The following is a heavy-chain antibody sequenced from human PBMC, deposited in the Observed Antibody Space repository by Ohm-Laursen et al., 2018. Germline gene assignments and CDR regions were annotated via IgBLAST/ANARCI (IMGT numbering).Heavy chain of an antibody. CDR3: ARISAYCGGDCYSDY. V-gene: IGHV3-7*01. Sequence: SLRLSCTASGFTFSSNWMNWVRQAPGKGLEWVGNISQDGGAKFYMDSVKGRFTISRDNAKNSLYLQMNSLRAEDTAVYYCARISAYCGGDCYSDYWGQGTLVTVSS. D-gene: IGHD2-21*02. J-gene: IGHJ4*02. CDR2: ISQDGGAK. CDR1: GFTFSSNW.